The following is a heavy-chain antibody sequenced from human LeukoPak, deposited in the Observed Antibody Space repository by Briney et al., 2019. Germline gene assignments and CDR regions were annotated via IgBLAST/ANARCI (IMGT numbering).Heavy chain of an antibody. D-gene: IGHD6-19*01. J-gene: IGHJ6*03. CDR3: ARVGSGYSSGWYPYYYYYMDV. CDR1: GGSISSSSYY. CDR2: IYYSGST. Sequence: NASETLSLTCTVSGGSISSSSYYWGWLRQPPGKGLEWIGSIYYSGSTYYNPSLKSRVTISVDTSKNQFSLKLSSVTAADTAVYYCARVGSGYSSGWYPYYYYYMDVWGKGTTVTVSS. V-gene: IGHV4-39*07.